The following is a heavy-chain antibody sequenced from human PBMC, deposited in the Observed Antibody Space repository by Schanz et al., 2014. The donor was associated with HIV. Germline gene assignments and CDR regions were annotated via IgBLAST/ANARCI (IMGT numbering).Heavy chain of an antibody. Sequence: QVQLQQWGAGLLKPSETLSLTCAVYGSSVTYFYWTWIRQSPGKGLEWIAEVNHSGDTNYNPSLKSLVAIAVDASRNHSSLKLDSVTAADTAVYYCARAKWPPRSRDFDFWGQGNLVTVSS. V-gene: IGHV4-34*02. D-gene: IGHD6-13*01. J-gene: IGHJ4*02. CDR2: VNHSGDT. CDR1: GSSVTYFY. CDR3: ARAKWPPRSRDFDF.